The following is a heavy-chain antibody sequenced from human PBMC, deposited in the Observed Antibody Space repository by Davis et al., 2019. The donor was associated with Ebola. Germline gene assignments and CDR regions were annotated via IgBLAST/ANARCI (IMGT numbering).Heavy chain of an antibody. V-gene: IGHV2-5*02. CDR2: IYWDDDK. D-gene: IGHD3-3*01. J-gene: IGHJ3*02. Sequence: SGPTLVKPTQTLTLTCTFSGFSLSTSGVGVGWIRQPPGKALEWLALIYWDDDKRYSPSLKRRLTITKDTSKNQVVLTMTNMDPVDTATYYCAHSSSYYDFWSGSQEAGAFDIWGQGTMVTVSS. CDR3: AHSSSYYDFWSGSQEAGAFDI. CDR1: GFSLSTSGVG.